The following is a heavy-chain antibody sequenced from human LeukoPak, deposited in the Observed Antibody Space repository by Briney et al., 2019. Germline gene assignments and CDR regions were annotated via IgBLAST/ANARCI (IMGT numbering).Heavy chain of an antibody. CDR3: ARSLAASERAYYFDY. J-gene: IGHJ4*02. CDR1: GGSISSYY. Sequence: KPSETLSLTCTVSGGSISSYYWSWIRQPPGKGLEWVGYIYYSGNTNYNPSLKSRVSMSVDRSTNQFSLKLSSVTAADTAVYYCARSLAASERAYYFDYWGQGTLVTVSS. CDR2: IYYSGNT. V-gene: IGHV4-59*01. D-gene: IGHD6-13*01.